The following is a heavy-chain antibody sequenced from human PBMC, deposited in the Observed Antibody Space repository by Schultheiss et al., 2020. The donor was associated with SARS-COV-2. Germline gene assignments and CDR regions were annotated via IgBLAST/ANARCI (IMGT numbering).Heavy chain of an antibody. CDR1: GFTFSSYA. Sequence: GESLKISCAASGFTFSSYAMHWVRQAPGKGLEWVAVISYDGSNKYYADSVKGRFTISRDNSKNTLYLQMNNLRAEDTAVYYCARDSNYYDSSGYYYPDYWGQGTLVTVSS. CDR3: ARDSNYYDSSGYYYPDY. V-gene: IGHV3-30*01. J-gene: IGHJ4*02. D-gene: IGHD3-22*01. CDR2: ISYDGSNK.